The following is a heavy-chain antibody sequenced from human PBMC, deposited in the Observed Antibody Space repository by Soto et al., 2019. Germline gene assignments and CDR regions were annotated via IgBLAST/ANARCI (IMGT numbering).Heavy chain of an antibody. CDR1: GYTFTSYG. D-gene: IGHD3-10*01. Sequence: ASVKVSCKASGYTFTSYGISWVRQAPGQGLEWMGWISAYNGNTNYAQKLQGRVTMTTDTSTSTAYMELRSLRSDDTAVYYCARDGPVYGSGSYFKGMDVWGQGTTVTVSS. CDR3: ARDGPVYGSGSYFKGMDV. J-gene: IGHJ6*02. V-gene: IGHV1-18*01. CDR2: ISAYNGNT.